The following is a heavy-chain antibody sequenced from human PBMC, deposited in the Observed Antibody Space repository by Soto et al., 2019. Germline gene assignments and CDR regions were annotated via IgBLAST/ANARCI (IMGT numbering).Heavy chain of an antibody. CDR1: GGSFSTYY. Sequence: PSETLSLTCVVSGGSFSTYYYNWIRQSPGKGLEWIGEINHSGSNNYSPSLKSRVTMSLDRSKNQFSLKLSSVTAADTAVYYCARGTYYDSSGIDYWGQGTLVTVSS. CDR2: INHSGSN. D-gene: IGHD3-22*01. J-gene: IGHJ4*02. CDR3: ARGTYYDSSGIDY. V-gene: IGHV4-34*01.